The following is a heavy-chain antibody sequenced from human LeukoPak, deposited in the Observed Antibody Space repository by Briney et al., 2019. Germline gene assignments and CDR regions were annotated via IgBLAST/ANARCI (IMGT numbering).Heavy chain of an antibody. D-gene: IGHD6-19*01. Sequence: ASVNVSCKASGYTFTRYGSRWVRQGAGQWLEWMGWISAYNGNTNYAQKLQGRVTMTTDTSTSTAYMELRSLRSDDTAVYYCARERSGWYVDYWGQGTLVTVSS. J-gene: IGHJ4*02. CDR1: GYTFTRYG. V-gene: IGHV1-18*01. CDR2: ISAYNGNT. CDR3: ARERSGWYVDY.